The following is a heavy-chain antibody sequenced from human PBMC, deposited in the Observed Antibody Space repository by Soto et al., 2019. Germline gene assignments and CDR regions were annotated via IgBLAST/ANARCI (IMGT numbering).Heavy chain of an antibody. J-gene: IGHJ3*02. CDR3: ARDSSGHDALDI. D-gene: IGHD6-19*01. V-gene: IGHV3-21*01. CDR1: GFTFSSYS. CDR2: ISSSSSYI. Sequence: GGSLRLSCAASGFTFSSYSMNWVRQAPGKGLEWVSSISSSSSYIYYADSVKGRFTISRDNAKNSLYLQMNSLRAEDTAVYYCARDSSGHDALDIWGQGTMVTVSS.